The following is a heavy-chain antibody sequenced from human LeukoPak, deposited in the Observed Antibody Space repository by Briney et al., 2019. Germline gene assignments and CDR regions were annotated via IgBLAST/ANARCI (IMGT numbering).Heavy chain of an antibody. D-gene: IGHD5-12*01. CDR1: GYTFTGYY. J-gene: IGHJ4*02. CDR2: INPNSGGT. V-gene: IGHV1-2*02. Sequence: ASAKVSCKASGYTFTGYYMHWVRQAPGQGLEWMGWINPNSGGTNYAQKFQGRVTMTRDTSISTAYMELSRLRSDDTAVYYCARDCTPQPRGYSGYGPAYYFDYWGQGTLVTVSS. CDR3: ARDCTPQPRGYSGYGPAYYFDY.